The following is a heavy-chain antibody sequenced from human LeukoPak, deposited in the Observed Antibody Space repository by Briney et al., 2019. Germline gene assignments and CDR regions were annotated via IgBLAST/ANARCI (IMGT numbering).Heavy chain of an antibody. J-gene: IGHJ4*02. CDR2: IYYSVCT. D-gene: IGHD3-22*01. CDR1: VGSITSSHYD. Sequence: SESLSLSFTVSVGSITSSHYDWGLIRQPPGKGLEWIGSIYYSVCTYYSTSRKSRLIISVDPSMHEFSQKLISATAAETAVYYCVILPAMDTYYYDNRGYYRPGVDWGQGTMVTVSS. V-gene: IGHV4-39*07. CDR3: VILPAMDTYYYDNRGYYRPGVD.